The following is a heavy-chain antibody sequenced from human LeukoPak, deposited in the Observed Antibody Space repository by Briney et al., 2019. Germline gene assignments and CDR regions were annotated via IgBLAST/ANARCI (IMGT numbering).Heavy chain of an antibody. CDR2: ISGSGGST. D-gene: IGHD6-19*01. CDR3: AKDPNSSGWYLYYFDY. Sequence: GGSLRLSCAASGFTFSSYAMSWVRQAPGKGLEWVSAISGSGGSTYYADSVKGRSTISRDNSKNTLYLQMNSLRAEDTAVYYCAKDPNSSGWYLYYFDYWGQGTLVTVSS. CDR1: GFTFSSYA. J-gene: IGHJ4*02. V-gene: IGHV3-23*01.